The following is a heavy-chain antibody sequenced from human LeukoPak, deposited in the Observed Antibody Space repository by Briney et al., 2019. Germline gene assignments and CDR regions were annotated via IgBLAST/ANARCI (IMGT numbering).Heavy chain of an antibody. Sequence: SETLSLTCTVSGGSISSYYWCWVRQPPGKGLEWIGYIYYSGSTNYNPSLKSRVTISVDTSKNQFSLKLSSVTAADTAVYYCARVPGIAAAGTSVDYWGQGTLVTVSS. CDR3: ARVPGIAAAGTSVDY. CDR1: GGSISSYY. D-gene: IGHD6-13*01. J-gene: IGHJ4*02. V-gene: IGHV4-59*01. CDR2: IYYSGST.